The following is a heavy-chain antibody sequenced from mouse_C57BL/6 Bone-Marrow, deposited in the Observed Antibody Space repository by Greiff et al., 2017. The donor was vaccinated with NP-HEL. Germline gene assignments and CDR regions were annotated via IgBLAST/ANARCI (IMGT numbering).Heavy chain of an antibody. V-gene: IGHV14-4*01. CDR1: GFNIKDDY. D-gene: IGHD2-2*01. J-gene: IGHJ4*01. Sequence: VQLQQSGAELVRPGASVKLSCTASGFNIKDDYMHWVKQRPEQGLEWIGWIDPENGDTEYASKFQGKATITADTSSNTAYLQLSSLTSDDTAVYYGTTFYGYDVGRYAMDYWGQGTSVTVSS. CDR3: TTFYGYDVGRYAMDY. CDR2: IDPENGDT.